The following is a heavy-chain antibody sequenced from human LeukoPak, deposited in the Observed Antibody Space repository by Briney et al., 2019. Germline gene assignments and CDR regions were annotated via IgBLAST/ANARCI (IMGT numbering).Heavy chain of an antibody. Sequence: SETLSLTCTVSGGSISQYHWNGIRQPPGKGLEWIGYFYYSGSTNYNPSLKSRVTLSVDTSKNQFSLKLSSVTAADTAVYYCERYLCSVGSCYLVYWGQGTLVTVSS. CDR1: GGSISQYH. CDR2: FYYSGST. J-gene: IGHJ4*02. D-gene: IGHD2-15*01. CDR3: ERYLCSVGSCYLVY. V-gene: IGHV4-59*08.